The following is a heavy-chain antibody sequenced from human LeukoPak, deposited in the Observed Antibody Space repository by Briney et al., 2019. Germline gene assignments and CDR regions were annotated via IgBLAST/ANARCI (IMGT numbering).Heavy chain of an antibody. CDR1: GGFVSSGSYY. D-gene: IGHD3-10*01. CDR2: IYYSGST. Sequence: SETLSLTCTVSGGFVSSGSYYWSWIRQPPGKGLEWIGYIYYSGSTNYNPSLKSRVTISVDTSKNQFSLKLSSVTAADTAVYYGATGGSGSYPRHNFDYWGQGTLVTVSS. J-gene: IGHJ4*02. CDR3: ATGGSGSYPRHNFDY. V-gene: IGHV4-61*01.